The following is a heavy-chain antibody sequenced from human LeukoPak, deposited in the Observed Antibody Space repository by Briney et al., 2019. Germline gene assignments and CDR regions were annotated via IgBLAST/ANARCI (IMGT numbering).Heavy chain of an antibody. CDR1: GFTFSSYA. CDR2: ISGSGSGGST. D-gene: IGHD6-19*01. V-gene: IGHV3-23*01. CDR3: AKLLAVTNSYYFNY. Sequence: GGSLRLSCAASGFTFSSYAMSWVRQAPGKGLEWVSTISGSGSGGSTYYADSVKGRFSISRDNSKDTLYLQMNSLRAEDTAVYYCAKLLAVTNSYYFNYWGQGTLVTVSS. J-gene: IGHJ4*02.